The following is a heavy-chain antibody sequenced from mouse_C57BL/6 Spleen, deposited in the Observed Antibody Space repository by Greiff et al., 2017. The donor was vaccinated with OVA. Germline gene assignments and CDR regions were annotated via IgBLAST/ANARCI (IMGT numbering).Heavy chain of an antibody. CDR3: ARKKSNYVFAY. V-gene: IGHV1-18*01. D-gene: IGHD2-5*01. J-gene: IGHJ3*01. Sequence: EVKLMESGPELVKPGASVKIPCKASGYTFTDYNMDWVKQSHGKSLEWIGDINPNNGGTIYNQKFKGKATLTVDKSSSTAYMELRSLTSEDTAVYYCARKKSNYVFAYWGQGTLVTVSA. CDR2: INPNNGGT. CDR1: GYTFTDYN.